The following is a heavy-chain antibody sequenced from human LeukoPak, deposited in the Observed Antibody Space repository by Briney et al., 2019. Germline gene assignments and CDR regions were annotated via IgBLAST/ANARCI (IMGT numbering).Heavy chain of an antibody. Sequence: PSETLSLTCAVYGGSFSGHYWNWIRQSPGRGLEWIGEINHSGSTNYNPSLKSRVTISVDTSKNQFSLKLSSVTAADTAVYYCARIPHYSSSEGWGQGTLVTVSS. CDR3: ARIPHYSSSEG. D-gene: IGHD6-13*01. CDR2: INHSGST. CDR1: GGSFSGHY. V-gene: IGHV4-34*01. J-gene: IGHJ4*02.